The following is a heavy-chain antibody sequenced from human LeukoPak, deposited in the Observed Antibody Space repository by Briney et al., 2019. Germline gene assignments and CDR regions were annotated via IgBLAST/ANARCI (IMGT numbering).Heavy chain of an antibody. J-gene: IGHJ4*02. D-gene: IGHD3-22*01. Sequence: GASVKVSCKASGGTFSSYAISWVRQAPGQGLEWMGGIIPIFGTANYAQKFQGRVTITADESTSTAYMELSSLRSEDTAVYYCARTPYTSGYLFYFDYWGQGSLVTVPS. CDR1: GGTFSSYA. CDR2: IIPIFGTA. V-gene: IGHV1-69*01. CDR3: ARTPYTSGYLFYFDY.